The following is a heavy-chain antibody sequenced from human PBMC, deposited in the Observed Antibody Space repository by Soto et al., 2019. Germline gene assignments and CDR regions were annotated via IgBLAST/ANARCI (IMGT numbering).Heavy chain of an antibody. V-gene: IGHV3-30*18. CDR2: ISYDGGNE. D-gene: IGHD1-1*01. CDR1: GFTFSHYA. CDR3: VKGGTTSAFSTFDI. J-gene: IGHJ3*02. Sequence: QVQLVESGGGVVQPGRSLRLSCAASGFTFSHYAFHWVRQAPGKGLAWVAGISYDGGNEYYADSEEGRFTISRDSPKNTLYLQMNNLRPEDTAVYYCVKGGTTSAFSTFDIWGQGTVVTVSS.